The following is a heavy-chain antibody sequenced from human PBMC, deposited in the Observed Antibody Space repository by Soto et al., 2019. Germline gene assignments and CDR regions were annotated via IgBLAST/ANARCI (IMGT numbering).Heavy chain of an antibody. J-gene: IGHJ5*02. CDR1: GYTFTSYD. V-gene: IGHV1-8*01. CDR2: MNPNSGNT. D-gene: IGHD6-19*01. CDR3: ARRGAGRLWLTQTNWFDP. Sequence: ASVKVSCKASGYTFTSYDINWVRQATGQGLEWMGWMNPNSGNTGYAQKFQGRVTMTRNTSISTAYMELSSLRSEDTAVYYCARRGAGRLWLTQTNWFDPSGHGTLLTVSS.